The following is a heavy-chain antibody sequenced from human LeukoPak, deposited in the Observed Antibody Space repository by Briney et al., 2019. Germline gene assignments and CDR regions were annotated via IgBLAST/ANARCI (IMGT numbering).Heavy chain of an antibody. CDR2: ISNSGSTI. Sequence: PGGSLRLSCAASGFTFSDYDMSWMRQAPGKGLEWVSYISNSGSTIYYADSVKGRFTISRDNAKNSLYLQMNSLRAEDTAVYYCARGDGGYYYVYDYWGQGTLVTVSS. J-gene: IGHJ4*02. CDR1: GFTFSDYD. CDR3: ARGDGGYYYVYDY. V-gene: IGHV3-11*04. D-gene: IGHD3-22*01.